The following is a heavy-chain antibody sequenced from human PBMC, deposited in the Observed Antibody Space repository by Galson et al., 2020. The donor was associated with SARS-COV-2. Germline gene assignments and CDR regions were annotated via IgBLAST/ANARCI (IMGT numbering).Heavy chain of an antibody. V-gene: IGHV3-30*18. D-gene: IGHD3-10*01. CDR1: GFTFNNFG. CDR2: ITYKGSKK. J-gene: IGHJ3*01. CDR3: AKTNVIFWVGQFRNDAFDL. Sequence: TGGSLRLSCAASGFTFNNFGLHWVRQAPGKGLEWLAVITYKGSKKNVADSVGHRFTISRDSPKNTLYLPMNTLTPEDTAVYYCAKTNVIFWVGQFRNDAFDLWGRGTMVTVSP.